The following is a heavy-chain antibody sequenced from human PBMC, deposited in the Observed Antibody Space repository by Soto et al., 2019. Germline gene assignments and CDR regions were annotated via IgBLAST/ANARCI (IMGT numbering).Heavy chain of an antibody. V-gene: IGHV1-2*02. CDR1: GYTLSDYY. CDR3: AAGIGFGDLSAFDP. D-gene: IGHD4-17*01. Sequence: QVHLVQSGVEVKKPGASALVSCKASGYTLSDYYIHWVRQAPVQGPEYMGWIKSNTGDTRLTRNFQGRGTMTSDTTTKTAHMHQRSLRSDDTAVYFCAAGIGFGDLSAFDPWGQGTLVTVSS. CDR2: IKSNTGDT. J-gene: IGHJ5*02.